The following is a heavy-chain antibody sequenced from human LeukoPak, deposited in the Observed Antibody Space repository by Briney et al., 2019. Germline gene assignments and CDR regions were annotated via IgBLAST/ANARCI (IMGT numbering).Heavy chain of an antibody. V-gene: IGHV4-39*01. CDR1: GGSISSGSYY. D-gene: IGHD6-19*01. Sequence: SQTLSLTCTVSGGSISSGSYYWGWIRQPPGKGLEWIGSVYYSGSTYYNPSLKSRVTISVDTSNNQFSLKLSSVTAAATAVYYCARQSAVAGIRPFDYWGQGTLVTVSS. J-gene: IGHJ4*02. CDR2: VYYSGST. CDR3: ARQSAVAGIRPFDY.